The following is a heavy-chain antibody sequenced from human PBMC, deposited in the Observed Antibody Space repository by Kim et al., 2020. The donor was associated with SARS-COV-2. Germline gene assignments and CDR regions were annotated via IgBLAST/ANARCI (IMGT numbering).Heavy chain of an antibody. J-gene: IGHJ4*02. V-gene: IGHV3-33*01. Sequence: YADSVKGRFTISRDNSKNTLYLQMNSLRAEDTAVYYCARDISGSKYYFDYWGQGTLVTVSS. D-gene: IGHD3-10*01. CDR3: ARDISGSKYYFDY.